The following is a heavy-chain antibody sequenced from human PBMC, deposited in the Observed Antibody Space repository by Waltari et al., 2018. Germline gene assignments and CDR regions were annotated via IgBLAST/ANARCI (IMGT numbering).Heavy chain of an antibody. D-gene: IGHD3-10*01. CDR1: GYRFTSYW. V-gene: IGHV5-51*01. J-gene: IGHJ4*02. Sequence: EVQLVQSGVEVKKPGESLKISCKGSGYRFTSYWIGWVRQMPGKGLEWMGIIYPADSDIRYSPSFQGQVTISADKSISTAYLQWSSLKASDTAIYYCARQNSSRHYGLFYFDSWGQGTLVTVSS. CDR2: IYPADSDI. CDR3: ARQNSSRHYGLFYFDS.